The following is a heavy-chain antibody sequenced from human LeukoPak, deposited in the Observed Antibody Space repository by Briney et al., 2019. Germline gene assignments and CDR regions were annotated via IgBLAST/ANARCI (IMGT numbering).Heavy chain of an antibody. CDR2: ISYDGSNK. D-gene: IGHD2-21*01. V-gene: IGHV3-30*18. CDR1: GFTFSDSG. CDR3: AKDFRIGYFAHFDY. Sequence: GSLRLSCAASGFTFSDSGIHWVRQAPGKGLEWVAVISYDGSNKYYGDSVKGRFTISRDNSKNTLYLQMDSLRGEDTAVYYCAKDFRIGYFAHFDYWGQGALVTVSS. J-gene: IGHJ4*02.